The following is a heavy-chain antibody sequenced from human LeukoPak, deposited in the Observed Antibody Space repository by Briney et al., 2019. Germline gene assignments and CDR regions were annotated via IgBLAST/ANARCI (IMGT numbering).Heavy chain of an antibody. CDR1: GYTFTSYA. CDR2: INAGNGNT. D-gene: IGHD2-2*01. J-gene: IGHJ5*02. CDR3: AHTRGVVVEFDP. Sequence: EASVKVSCKASGYTFTSYAMHWVRQAPGQRLEWMGWINAGNGNTKYSQKFQGRVTITRDTSASTAYMELSSLRSEDTAVYYCAHTRGVVVEFDPWGQGTLVTVSS. V-gene: IGHV1-3*01.